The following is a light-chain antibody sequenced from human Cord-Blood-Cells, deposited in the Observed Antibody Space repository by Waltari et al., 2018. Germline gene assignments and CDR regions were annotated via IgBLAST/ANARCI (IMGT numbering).Light chain of an antibody. CDR1: QDISNY. J-gene: IGKJ4*01. Sequence: DIQMTQSPSSLSASVGDRVTITCQASQDISNYLNWYQQKPGKAPELLIYVASNLETGVPSRVSGSGSETDFTFSIISLQPEDIATYYCKQYDNLRDGVTFGGGTKVEIK. V-gene: IGKV1-33*01. CDR2: VAS. CDR3: KQYDNLRDGVT.